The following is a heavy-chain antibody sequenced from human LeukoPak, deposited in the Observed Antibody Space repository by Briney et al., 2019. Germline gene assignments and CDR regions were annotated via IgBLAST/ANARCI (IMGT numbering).Heavy chain of an antibody. V-gene: IGHV1-2*02. CDR3: ARDRGLVVPAAMFDY. CDR2: INPNSGGT. J-gene: IGHJ4*02. CDR1: GYTFTGYY. Sequence: ASVKVSCKASGYTFTGYYMHWVRQAPGQGIEWMGWINPNSGGTNYAQKFQGRVTMTRDTSISTAYMELSRLRSDNTAVYYCARDRGLVVPAAMFDYWGQGTLVTVSS. D-gene: IGHD2-2*01.